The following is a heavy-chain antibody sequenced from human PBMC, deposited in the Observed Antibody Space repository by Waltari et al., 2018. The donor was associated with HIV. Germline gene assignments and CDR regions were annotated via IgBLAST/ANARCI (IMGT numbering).Heavy chain of an antibody. CDR1: GDSISSSSYY. V-gene: IGHV4-39*01. CDR3: ARHGRMGGGTHRRYFDY. J-gene: IGHJ4*02. D-gene: IGHD3-16*01. Sequence: QLQLPESGPGLVKPSETLSPTCSVSGDSISSSSYYWGWVRQPPGKGLAWIGSIFDTGSTYYNPSLKSRVTISVDTSRNRFSLKRSSVTAADTAVYYCARHGRMGGGTHRRYFDYWGQGTLVTVSS. CDR2: IFDTGST.